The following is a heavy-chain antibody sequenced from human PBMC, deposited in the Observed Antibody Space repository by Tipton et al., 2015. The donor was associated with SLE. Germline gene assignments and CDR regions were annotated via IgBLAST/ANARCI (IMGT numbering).Heavy chain of an antibody. Sequence: SLRLSCAASGFTFSSYAMHWVRQAPGKGLEWVAVISYDGSNKYYADSVKGRFTISRDNSKNTLYLQMNSLRAEDTAVYYCARSGSYYYYYYMDVWGKGTTVTVSS. CDR1: GFTFSSYA. CDR3: ARSGSYYYYYYMDV. J-gene: IGHJ6*03. CDR2: ISYDGSNK. V-gene: IGHV3-30-3*01. D-gene: IGHD1-26*01.